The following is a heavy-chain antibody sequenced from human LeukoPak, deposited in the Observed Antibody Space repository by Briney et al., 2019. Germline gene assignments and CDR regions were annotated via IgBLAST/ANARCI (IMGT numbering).Heavy chain of an antibody. CDR2: INHSGST. D-gene: IGHD2-2*01. CDR3: ARGASSYQPFDY. CDR1: GGSFSGYY. V-gene: IGHV4-34*01. Sequence: SETLSLTCAVYGGSFSGYYWSWIRQPPGKGLEWIGEINHSGSTNYNPSLKSRVTISVDTSKNQFSLKLSSVTAADTAVYYCARGASSYQPFDYWGQGTLVTASS. J-gene: IGHJ4*02.